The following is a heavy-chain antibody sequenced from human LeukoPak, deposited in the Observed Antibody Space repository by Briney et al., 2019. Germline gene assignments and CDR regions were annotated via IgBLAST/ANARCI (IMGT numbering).Heavy chain of an antibody. Sequence: PGRSLRLSCAAPGFSFDDHTMHWVRQPPGKGLEWVSGIAYNSGSVGYADSVKGRFTISRDNAKNSLYLQMTSLRAEDTALYFCARSAKWGAVKALYYYYYYMDVWGKGTTVAVS. D-gene: IGHD3-16*01. J-gene: IGHJ6*03. V-gene: IGHV3-9*01. CDR1: GFSFDDHT. CDR3: ARSAKWGAVKALYYYYYYMDV. CDR2: IAYNSGSV.